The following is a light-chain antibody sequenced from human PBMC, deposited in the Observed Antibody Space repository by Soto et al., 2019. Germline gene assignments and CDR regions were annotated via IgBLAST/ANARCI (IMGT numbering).Light chain of an antibody. CDR1: SSDVGAYKY. CDR3: SSYTSSSTWV. CDR2: EVT. J-gene: IGLJ3*02. Sequence: QSALTQPASVSGSAGQSITISCTGTSSDVGAYKYVSWYKQRPGKAPKLIMYEVTNRPSGVSDRLSGSKSGNTASLTISGLQAEDEADYYCSSYTSSSTWVFGGGTKLTVL. V-gene: IGLV2-14*01.